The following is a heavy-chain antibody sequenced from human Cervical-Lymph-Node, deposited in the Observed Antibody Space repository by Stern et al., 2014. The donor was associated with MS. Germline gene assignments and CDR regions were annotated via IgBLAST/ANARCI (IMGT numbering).Heavy chain of an antibody. CDR1: GFTFSDCD. V-gene: IGHV3-11*01. J-gene: IGHJ1*01. D-gene: IGHD5-18*01. CDR3: AGVRHSFGIQH. Sequence: VQLVESGGGLVKPGGSLRLSCAASGFTFSDCDMTWVRQAPGQGLEWVSYISNSGSNIFYANSVKGRFTISEANAKHSLDMLMHSLRAEDTAVYYCAGVRHSFGIQHWGQGTLVTVSS. CDR2: ISNSGSNI.